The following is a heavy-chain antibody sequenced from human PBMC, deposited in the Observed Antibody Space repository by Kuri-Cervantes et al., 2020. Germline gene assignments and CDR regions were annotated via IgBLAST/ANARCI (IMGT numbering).Heavy chain of an antibody. CDR2: INPNSGGT. CDR3: ARVCLGCYGFDI. Sequence: ASVKVSCKASGGTFSSYAISWVRQAPGQGLEWMGWINPNSGGTKYAQKFQGRVTMTRDTSISTAYMELSRLRSDDTAVYYCARVCLGCYGFDIWGQGTMVTVSS. CDR1: GGTFSSYA. V-gene: IGHV1-2*02. J-gene: IGHJ3*02. D-gene: IGHD2-15*01.